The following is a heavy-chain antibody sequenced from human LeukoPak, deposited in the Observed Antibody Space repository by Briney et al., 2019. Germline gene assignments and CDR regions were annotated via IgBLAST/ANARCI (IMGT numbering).Heavy chain of an antibody. CDR2: ISYDGSNK. CDR1: GFTFSSYG. CDR3: AKSSSGWTNYYYYYGMDV. Sequence: GRSLRLSCAASGFTFSSYGMHWVRQAPGKGLEWVAVISYDGSNKYYADSVKGRFTISRDNSKNTLYLQMNSLRAEDTAVYYYAKSSSGWTNYYYYYGMDVWGQGTTVTVSS. V-gene: IGHV3-30*18. J-gene: IGHJ6*02. D-gene: IGHD6-19*01.